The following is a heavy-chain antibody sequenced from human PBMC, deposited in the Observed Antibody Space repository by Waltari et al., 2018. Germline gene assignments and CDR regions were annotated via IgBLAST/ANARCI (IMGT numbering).Heavy chain of an antibody. CDR3: ARVLSSSSAYFDY. Sequence: QLQLQESGPGLVKPSETLSLTCTVSGGSISSSSYYWGWIRQPPGKGLEWIGSIYYSGSTYYNPSLKSRVTISVDTSKNQFSLKLSSVTAADTAVYYCARVLSSSSAYFDYWGQGTLVTVSS. D-gene: IGHD6-6*01. J-gene: IGHJ4*02. CDR1: GGSISSSSYY. V-gene: IGHV4-39*07. CDR2: IYYSGST.